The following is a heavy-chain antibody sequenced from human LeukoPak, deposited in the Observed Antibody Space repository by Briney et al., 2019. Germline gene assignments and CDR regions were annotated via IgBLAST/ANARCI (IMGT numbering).Heavy chain of an antibody. J-gene: IGHJ4*02. CDR1: GFTFSSYG. V-gene: IGHV3-30*18. CDR2: ISYDGSNK. Sequence: PGGSLRLSCAASGFTFSSYGMHWVRQAPGKGLEWVAVISYDGSNKYYADSVKGRFTISRDNSKNTLYLQMNSLRAEDTAVYYCAKGAPARWGYFDYWGQGTLVTVSS. D-gene: IGHD4-23*01. CDR3: AKGAPARWGYFDY.